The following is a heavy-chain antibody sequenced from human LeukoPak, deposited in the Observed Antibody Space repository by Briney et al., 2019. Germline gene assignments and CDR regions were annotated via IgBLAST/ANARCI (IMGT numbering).Heavy chain of an antibody. V-gene: IGHV3-64D*06. CDR2: ISSNGDNT. CDR3: VRGMGY. J-gene: IGHJ4*02. Sequence: GGSLRLSCSVSGFTFSTYVMHWVRQAPGKGLEYVSAISSNGDNTYYADSVKGRFTISRDNSQNTLYLQMSSLRADDTAVYYCVRGMGYWGQGTLVTVSS. CDR1: GFTFSTYV. D-gene: IGHD3-16*01.